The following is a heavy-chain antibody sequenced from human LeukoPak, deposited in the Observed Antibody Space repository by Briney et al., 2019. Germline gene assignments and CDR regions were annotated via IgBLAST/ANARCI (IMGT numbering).Heavy chain of an antibody. Sequence: SETLSLTCTVSGGSVSSGRYYWSWIRQPPGKGLEWSGEINHSGSTNYNPSLKSRVTISVDTSKNQFSLKLSSVTAADTAVYYCASADLTGGPYYFDYWGQGTLVTVSS. D-gene: IGHD3-9*01. CDR1: GGSVSSGRYY. CDR2: INHSGST. J-gene: IGHJ4*02. CDR3: ASADLTGGPYYFDY. V-gene: IGHV4-61*01.